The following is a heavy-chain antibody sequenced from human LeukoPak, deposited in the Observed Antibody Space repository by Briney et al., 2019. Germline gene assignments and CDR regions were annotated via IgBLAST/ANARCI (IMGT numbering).Heavy chain of an antibody. V-gene: IGHV6-1*01. CDR2: TYYRSKWYT. J-gene: IGHJ6*02. CDR3: ARAYYYGSGSYFYASSYYYYGMDV. D-gene: IGHD3-10*01. Sequence: SQTLSLTCAISGDSVSSNCAAWDWIRQSPSRGLEWLGRTYYRSKWYTDYAVSVKSRITINPDTSKQQFSLQLNSVTPEDTAVYYCARAYYYGSGSYFYASSYYYYGMDVWGQGTTVTVSS. CDR1: GDSVSSNCAA.